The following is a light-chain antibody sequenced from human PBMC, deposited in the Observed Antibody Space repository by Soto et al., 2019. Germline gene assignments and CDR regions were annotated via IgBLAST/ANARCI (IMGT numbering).Light chain of an antibody. Sequence: SYELTQPPSVSVAPGKTARITCGGDDIGSKRVHWDQQRPGQAPVLVIYYDGDRPSGIPERFSGSNSGNTATLTISRVEAGDEADYYCQVWEKSSVVFGGGTKLTVL. CDR1: DIGSKR. CDR2: YDG. CDR3: QVWEKSSVV. J-gene: IGLJ2*01. V-gene: IGLV3-21*01.